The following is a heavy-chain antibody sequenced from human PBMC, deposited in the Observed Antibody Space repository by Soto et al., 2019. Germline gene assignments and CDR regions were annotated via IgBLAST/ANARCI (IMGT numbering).Heavy chain of an antibody. CDR2: ISGSGGST. J-gene: IGHJ4*02. CDR3: AKNHYSGSYYSLNPKVW. D-gene: IGHD1-26*01. Sequence: SLRLSCTASGLTFSSYAMSWVRQAPGKGLEWVSAISGSGGSTYYADSVKGRFTISRDNSKNTLYLQMNSLRAEDTAVYYCAKNHYSGSYYSLNPKVWWGQGTLVTVSS. V-gene: IGHV3-23*01. CDR1: GLTFSSYA.